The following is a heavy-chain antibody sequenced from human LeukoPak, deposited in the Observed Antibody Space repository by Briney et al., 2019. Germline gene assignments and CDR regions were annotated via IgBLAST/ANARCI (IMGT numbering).Heavy chain of an antibody. D-gene: IGHD3-10*01. J-gene: IGHJ3*02. Sequence: ASVKVSCKASGYTFTSYYMHWVRQAPGQGLEWMGIINPSGGSTSYAQKFQDRVTMTRDTSTSTVYMELSSLRSEDTAVYYCARDPQNAEGVDAFDIWGQGTMVTVS. CDR2: INPSGGST. V-gene: IGHV1-46*01. CDR3: ARDPQNAEGVDAFDI. CDR1: GYTFTSYY.